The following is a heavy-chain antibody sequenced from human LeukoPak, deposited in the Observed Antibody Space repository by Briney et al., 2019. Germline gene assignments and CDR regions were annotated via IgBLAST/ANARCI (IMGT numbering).Heavy chain of an antibody. CDR2: IKHDGSED. CDR1: GFTFSNYW. J-gene: IGHJ3*01. CDR3: ARDSGVGACLFCSAFDL. Sequence: QTGGSLRLSCEASGFTFSNYWMSWVRQAPGKGPEWVANIKHDGSEDHYVDSVRGRFTISRDNAKNSLYLQMNSLRAEDTAVYYCARDSGVGACLFCSAFDLWGQGTMVTVSS. D-gene: IGHD1-26*01. V-gene: IGHV3-7*01.